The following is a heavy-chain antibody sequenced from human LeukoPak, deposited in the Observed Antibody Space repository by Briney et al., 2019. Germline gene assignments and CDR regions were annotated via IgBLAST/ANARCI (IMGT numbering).Heavy chain of an antibody. D-gene: IGHD6-13*01. J-gene: IGHJ4*02. CDR2: ISTYNGNT. CDR3: ARVSVVEQQLEVVDY. Sequence: ASVKVSCKASGYTFTSYGISWVRQAPGQGLEWMGWISTYNGNTNYAQTLQGRVTMTTDTSTSTAYTEQRSLRSDDTAVYYCARVSVVEQQLEVVDYWGQGTLVTVSS. V-gene: IGHV1-18*01. CDR1: GYTFTSYG.